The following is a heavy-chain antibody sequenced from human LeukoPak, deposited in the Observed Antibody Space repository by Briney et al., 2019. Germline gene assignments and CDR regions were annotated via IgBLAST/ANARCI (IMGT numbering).Heavy chain of an antibody. CDR1: GGTFTGYY. V-gene: IGHV1-46*01. CDR2: INPSGGST. J-gene: IGHJ4*02. D-gene: IGHD5-24*01. Sequence: ASVKVSCKASGGTFTGYYMHWVRQAPGQGLEWMGIINPSGGSTSYAQKFQGRVTMTRDMSTSTVYMELSSLRSEDTAVYYCARGSVEMATIMHYWGQGTLVTVSS. CDR3: ARGSVEMATIMHY.